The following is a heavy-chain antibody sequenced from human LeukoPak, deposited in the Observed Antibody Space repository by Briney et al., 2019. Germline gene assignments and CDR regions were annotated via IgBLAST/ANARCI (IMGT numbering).Heavy chain of an antibody. V-gene: IGHV1-8*03. Sequence: GASVKVSCKASGYTFTSYDINWMRQATGQGLEWMGWMNPNSGNTGYAQKFQGRVTITRNTSISTAHMELSSLRSEDTAVYYCARVRRRGYSYGHNWFDPWGQGTLVTVSS. D-gene: IGHD5-18*01. CDR3: ARVRRRGYSYGHNWFDP. CDR1: GYTFTSYD. J-gene: IGHJ5*02. CDR2: MNPNSGNT.